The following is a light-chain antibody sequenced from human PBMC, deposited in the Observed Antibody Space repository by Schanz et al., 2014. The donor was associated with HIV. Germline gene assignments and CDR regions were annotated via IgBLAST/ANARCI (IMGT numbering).Light chain of an antibody. CDR1: PSVSSDY. CDR3: QQYSGSPPWT. J-gene: IGKJ1*01. V-gene: IGKV3-20*01. CDR2: STS. Sequence: EIVLTQSPGTLSLSPGETATLSCRASPSVSSDYLVWYQQKPGQAPRVLIYSTSRRATGTPARFSGSGSGTDFTLTITRLEAEDFAVYYCQQYSGSPPWTFGQGTKVEIK.